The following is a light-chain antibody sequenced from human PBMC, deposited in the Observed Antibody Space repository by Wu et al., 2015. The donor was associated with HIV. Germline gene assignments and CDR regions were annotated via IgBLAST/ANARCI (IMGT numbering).Light chain of an antibody. Sequence: VSPGERVTLSCRASQTVNNFLAWYQQKPGQAPRLLVHGASTRATGVPARFSGNGSGTEFTFSINNIQSEDFAIYYCQQYDKWPPYTFGQGTRLDIK. CDR1: QTVNNF. CDR2: GAS. J-gene: IGKJ2*01. CDR3: QQYDKWPPYT. V-gene: IGKV3-15*01.